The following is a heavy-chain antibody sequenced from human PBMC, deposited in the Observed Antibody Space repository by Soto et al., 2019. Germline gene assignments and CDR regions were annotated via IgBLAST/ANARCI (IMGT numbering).Heavy chain of an antibody. CDR1: GFTFSSYS. CDR2: ISSSSSTI. J-gene: IGHJ5*02. V-gene: IGHV3-48*01. Sequence: GGSLRLSCAASGFTFSSYSINWVRQAPGKGLEWVSYISSSSSTIYYADSVKGRFTISRDNAKNSLYLQMNGLRAEDTAVHYCAREADYVNWFDPWGQGTLVTVSS. CDR3: AREADYVNWFDP. D-gene: IGHD4-17*01.